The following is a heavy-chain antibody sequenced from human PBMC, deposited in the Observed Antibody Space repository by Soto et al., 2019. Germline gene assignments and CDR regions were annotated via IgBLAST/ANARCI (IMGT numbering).Heavy chain of an antibody. V-gene: IGHV3-74*01. CDR2: MSDDGSTS. J-gene: IGHJ4*02. CDR3: ARGPRVSSTGTGAH. CDR1: GFTFSAYW. Sequence: GAALRLSCAVSGFTFSAYWMHGVREVGGKGLTWVSRMSDDGSTSTYADSIKGRFVISRDNAKNSLYLEMNTLRVDDSGLYYCARGPRVSSTGTGAHWGRGTLVTVSS. D-gene: IGHD1-1*01.